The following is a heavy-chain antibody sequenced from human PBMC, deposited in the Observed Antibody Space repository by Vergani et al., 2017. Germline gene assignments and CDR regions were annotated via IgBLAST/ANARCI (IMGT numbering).Heavy chain of an antibody. CDR2: INPSGGST. V-gene: IGHV1-46*03. CDR3: ARGLAAGGSGFVY. J-gene: IGHJ4*02. D-gene: IGHD6-13*01. CDR1: GYPFTRYY. Sequence: QVQLVQSGAEVRKPGASVKVSCKASGYPFTRYYIHWVRQAPGQGPEWMGIINPSGGSTSDAQKFQGRVTMTRDTSTSTVYMELSSLRSEDTAVYYCARGLAAGGSGFVYWGQGTLVTVSS.